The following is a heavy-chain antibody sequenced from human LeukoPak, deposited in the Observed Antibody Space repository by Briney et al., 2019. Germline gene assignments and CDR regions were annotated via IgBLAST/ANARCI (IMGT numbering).Heavy chain of an antibody. CDR3: ATDRGIAEADSFDH. CDR1: GYTYTTDG. D-gene: IGHD6-13*01. V-gene: IGHV1-18*01. CDR2: IDTYGGKT. J-gene: IGHJ5*02. Sequence: ASVTVSFKASGYTYTTDGISWVRQAPGQGLEWMGCIDTYGGKTNYAQKFQGRVSMTSDTSTSTGYMELRSLRSDETAVYYCATDRGIAEADSFDHWGQGTLVTVSS.